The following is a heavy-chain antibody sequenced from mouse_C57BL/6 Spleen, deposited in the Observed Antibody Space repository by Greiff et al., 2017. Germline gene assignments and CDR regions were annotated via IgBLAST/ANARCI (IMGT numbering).Heavy chain of an antibody. CDR1: GYSITSGYY. CDR3: ARGEGDGFIYAMDY. CDR2: ISYDGSN. V-gene: IGHV3-6*01. Sequence: EVQRVESGPGLVKPSQSLSLTCSVTGYSITSGYYWNWIRQFPGNKLEWMGYISYDGSNNYNPSLKNRISITRDTSKNQFFLKLNSVTTEDTATYYCARGEGDGFIYAMDYWGQGTSVTVSS. D-gene: IGHD2-3*01. J-gene: IGHJ4*01.